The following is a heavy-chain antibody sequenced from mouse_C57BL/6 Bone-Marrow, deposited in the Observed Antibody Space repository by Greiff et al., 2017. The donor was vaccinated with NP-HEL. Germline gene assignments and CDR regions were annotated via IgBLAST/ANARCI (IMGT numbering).Heavy chain of an antibody. CDR1: GYSITSGYY. V-gene: IGHV3-6*01. Sequence: EVQLVESGPGLVKPSQSLSLTCSVTGYSITSGYYWNWIRQFPGNKLEWMGYISYDGSNNYNPSLKNRISITRDTSKNQFFLKLNSVTTEDTATYYCARDEAWGFAYWGQGTLVTVSA. CDR2: ISYDGSN. J-gene: IGHJ3*01. D-gene: IGHD3-2*02. CDR3: ARDEAWGFAY.